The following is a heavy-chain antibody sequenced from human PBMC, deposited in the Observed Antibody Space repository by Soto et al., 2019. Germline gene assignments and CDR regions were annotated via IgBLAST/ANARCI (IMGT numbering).Heavy chain of an antibody. Sequence: QVQLVQSGAEVKKPGASVKVSCKASGYTFTSYAMHWVRQAPGQRLEWMGWINAGNGNTKYSQKFQGRVTITRDTSASTAYMELSSLRSEDTAVYYCARGGYCSSTSCYHALFSYYYYGMDVW. V-gene: IGHV1-3*01. J-gene: IGHJ6*01. CDR2: INAGNGNT. CDR1: GYTFTSYA. D-gene: IGHD2-2*01. CDR3: ARGGYCSSTSCYHALFSYYYYGMDV.